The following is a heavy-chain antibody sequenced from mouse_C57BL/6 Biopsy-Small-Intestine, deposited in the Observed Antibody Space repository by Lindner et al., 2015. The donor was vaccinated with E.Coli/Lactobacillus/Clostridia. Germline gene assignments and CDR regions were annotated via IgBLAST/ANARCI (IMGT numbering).Heavy chain of an antibody. J-gene: IGHJ3*01. D-gene: IGHD2-4*01. V-gene: IGHV1-54*01. CDR2: INPGRGGT. Sequence: VQLQESGAELVRPGTSVKVSCKASGYAFTNYLIEWVKQRPGQGLEWIGVINPGRGGTNYNEKFKGKATLTADKSSSTAYMQLSSLTSEDSAVYFCARGGDYDGFAYWGQGTLVTVSA. CDR3: ARGGDYDGFAY. CDR1: GYAFTNYL.